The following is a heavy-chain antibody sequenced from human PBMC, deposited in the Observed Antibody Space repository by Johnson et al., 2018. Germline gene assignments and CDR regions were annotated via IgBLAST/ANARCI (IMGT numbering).Heavy chain of an antibody. D-gene: IGHD4-17*01. V-gene: IGHV3-33*01. CDR3: ARADYGDYSGYFQH. J-gene: IGHJ1*01. CDR1: GFTFSSYG. Sequence: QVQLVESGGGVVEPGRSLRLSCAASGFTFSSYGMHWVRQAPGTGLEWVAVIWYDGRNKYYADSVKGRFTISRDNSKNTLYLQMNSLRAEDTAVYYCARADYGDYSGYFQHWGQGTLVTVSS. CDR2: IWYDGRNK.